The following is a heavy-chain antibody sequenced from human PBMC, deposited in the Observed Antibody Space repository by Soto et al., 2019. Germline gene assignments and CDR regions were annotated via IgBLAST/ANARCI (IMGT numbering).Heavy chain of an antibody. D-gene: IGHD4-17*01. V-gene: IGHV1-69*12. CDR1: GGTFSSYA. J-gene: IGHJ4*02. Sequence: QVQLVQSGAEVKKPGSSVKVSCKASGGTFSSYAISWVRQAPGQGLEWMGGIIPIVGTANYAQKFQGRVRRTAEVSTGTASMELSSLRAEDTAVYYWARAGGEATVAFHFDYWGQGTLVTVSS. CDR2: IIPIVGTA. CDR3: ARAGGEATVAFHFDY.